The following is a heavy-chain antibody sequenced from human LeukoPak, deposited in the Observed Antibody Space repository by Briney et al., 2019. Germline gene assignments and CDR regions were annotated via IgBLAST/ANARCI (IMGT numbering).Heavy chain of an antibody. CDR3: ATYTHWVAGDV. V-gene: IGHV3-7*01. CDR1: EFSFSNFA. D-gene: IGHD3-16*01. Sequence: PGGSLRLSCAASEFSFSNFAMNWVRQAPGKGLEWVANMNGDGSVKDYVDSVKGRFTISRDNARQSLYLQMSDLRAEDTAVYYCATYTHWVAGDVWGQGTTVTVSS. CDR2: MNGDGSVK. J-gene: IGHJ6*02.